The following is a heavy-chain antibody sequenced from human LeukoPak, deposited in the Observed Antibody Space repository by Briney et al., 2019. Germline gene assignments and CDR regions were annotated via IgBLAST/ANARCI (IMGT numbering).Heavy chain of an antibody. Sequence: MTSQTLSLTCTVSGGSISSGGYYWSWIRQHPGKGLEWIGYIYYSGSTYYNPSLKSRVTISVDTSKNQFSLKLSSETAADTAVYYCASTIAAAGTGAFDIWGQGTMVTVSS. CDR3: ASTIAAAGTGAFDI. D-gene: IGHD6-13*01. J-gene: IGHJ3*02. V-gene: IGHV4-31*03. CDR1: GGSISSGGYY. CDR2: IYYSGST.